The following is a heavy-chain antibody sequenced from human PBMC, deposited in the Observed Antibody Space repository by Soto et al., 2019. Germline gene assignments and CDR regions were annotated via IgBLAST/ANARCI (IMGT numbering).Heavy chain of an antibody. J-gene: IGHJ3*02. CDR1: GFTVSSNY. Sequence: GGSLRLSCAASGFTVSSNYMSWVRQAPGKGLEWVSVIYSGGSTYYADSVKGRFTISRDNSKNTLYLQMNSLRAEDTAVYYCARSDRLVVVPFDIWGQGTMVTVSS. CDR3: ARSDRLVVVPFDI. CDR2: IYSGGST. V-gene: IGHV3-53*01. D-gene: IGHD3-10*02.